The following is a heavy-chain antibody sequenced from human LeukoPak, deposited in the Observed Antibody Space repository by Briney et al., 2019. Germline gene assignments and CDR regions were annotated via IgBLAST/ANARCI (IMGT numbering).Heavy chain of an antibody. CDR2: IIPIFGTA. J-gene: IGHJ4*02. CDR3: ARDHPQYSSSSGGAIMVD. D-gene: IGHD6-6*01. CDR1: GRTFSSYA. V-gene: IGHV1-69*13. Sequence: SVKVSCKASGRTFSSYAISWVRQAPGQGLEWMGGIIPIFGTANYAQKFQGRVTITADESTSTAYMELSSLRSEDTAVYYCARDHPQYSSSSGGAIMVDWGQGTLVTVSS.